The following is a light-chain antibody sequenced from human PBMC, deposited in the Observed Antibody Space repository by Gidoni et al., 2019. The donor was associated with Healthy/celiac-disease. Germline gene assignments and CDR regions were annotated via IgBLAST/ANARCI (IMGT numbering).Light chain of an antibody. CDR2: GAS. CDR3: QQYNNWPPIT. V-gene: IGKV3-15*01. J-gene: IGKJ5*01. CDR1: QSVSSN. Sequence: EIVMTQSPATLSVSPGERATLSCRASQSVSSNLSWYQQKPGQAPRLLIYGASTMATGIPARFSGSGSWTEFTLTISILQSEDFAVYYCQQYNNWPPITFGQGTRLEIK.